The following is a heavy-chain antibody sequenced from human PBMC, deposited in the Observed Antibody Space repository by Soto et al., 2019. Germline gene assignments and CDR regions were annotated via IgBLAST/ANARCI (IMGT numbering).Heavy chain of an antibody. CDR3: ARVYLSGTYMDY. Sequence: QVQLVESGGGVVQPGRSLRLSCAASGFTFSNFALHWVRQAPGKGLEWVAIVSSHGANRYYADSVKGRFTISRDNSNNTLYLPMNSMNTEDTAVYYCARVYLSGTYMDYWGQGILVTV. V-gene: IGHV3-30*04. D-gene: IGHD3-10*01. CDR2: VSSHGANR. CDR1: GFTFSNFA. J-gene: IGHJ4*02.